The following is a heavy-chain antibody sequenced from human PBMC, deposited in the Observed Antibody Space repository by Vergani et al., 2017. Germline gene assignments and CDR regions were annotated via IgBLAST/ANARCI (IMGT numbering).Heavy chain of an antibody. CDR1: GFTFSSYG. CDR3: AKDGIAAAGYHMYYFDY. J-gene: IGHJ4*02. Sequence: QVQLVESGGGVVQPGRSLRLSCAASGFTFSSYGMHCVRQAPSKGLEWVAVISYDGSNKYYADSVKGRFTISRDNSKNTLYLQMNSLRAEDTAVYYCAKDGIAAAGYHMYYFDYWGQGTLVTVSS. V-gene: IGHV3-30*18. CDR2: ISYDGSNK. D-gene: IGHD6-13*01.